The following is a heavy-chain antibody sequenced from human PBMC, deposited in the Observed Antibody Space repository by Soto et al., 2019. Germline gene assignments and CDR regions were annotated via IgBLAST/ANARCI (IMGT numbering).Heavy chain of an antibody. J-gene: IGHJ4*02. CDR1: GFTFSSYS. CDR3: ARAGYCSGDSCLDPYYFDY. CDR2: ISSSSSYI. D-gene: IGHD2-15*01. Sequence: EVQLVESGGGLVKPGGSLRLSCAASGFTFSSYSMYWVRQAPGKGLEWVSSISSSSSYIYYADSVKGRFTISRDNAKNSLYLQMNSLRAEDTAVYYCARAGYCSGDSCLDPYYFDYWGQGTLVTVSS. V-gene: IGHV3-21*01.